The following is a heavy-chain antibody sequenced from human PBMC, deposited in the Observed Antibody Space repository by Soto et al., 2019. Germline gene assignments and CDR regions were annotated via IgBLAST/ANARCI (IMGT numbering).Heavy chain of an antibody. D-gene: IGHD2-2*02. J-gene: IGHJ6*02. CDR3: ARGSHPPTNIVVVPAAIEYYYGMDV. CDR1: GGSFSGYY. V-gene: IGHV4-34*01. Sequence: QVQLQQWGAGLLKPSETLSLTCAVYGGSFSGYYWSWIRQPPGKGLEWIGEINHSGSTNYNPSLKSRVTISEDPSKNQFSLKLSSVTAADTAVYYCARGSHPPTNIVVVPAAIEYYYGMDVWGQGTTVTVSS. CDR2: INHSGST.